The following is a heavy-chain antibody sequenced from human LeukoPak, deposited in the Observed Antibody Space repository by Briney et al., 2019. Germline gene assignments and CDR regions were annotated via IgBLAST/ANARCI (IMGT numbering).Heavy chain of an antibody. V-gene: IGHV4-31*03. CDR3: ARGHNSGWYNWFDP. Sequence: PSQTLSLTCTVSSGSISSGGYYWSWVRQLPGKGLKWIGYIYYSGSTSYNPSLKSRVTISVDTPKNQFSLPVSSVTAADTAVYYCARGHNSGWYNWFDPWGQGTLVTVSS. D-gene: IGHD6-19*01. J-gene: IGHJ5*02. CDR1: SGSISSGGYY. CDR2: IYYSGST.